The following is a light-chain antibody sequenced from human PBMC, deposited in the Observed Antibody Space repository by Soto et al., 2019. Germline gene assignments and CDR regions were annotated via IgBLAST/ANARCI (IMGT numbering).Light chain of an antibody. V-gene: IGKV3D-15*01. CDR2: GVS. J-gene: IGKJ1*01. Sequence: EIVMTQSPSTLSVSACERVTLSVRASQSVSSNYLAWYQQKPGQAPRILIYGVSSRATGVPVSFSGSGSGTDFTLTISSLRSEDSAIYYCQQYFEWHSMTFGQGTKVDIK. CDR1: QSVSSN. CDR3: QQYFEWHSMT.